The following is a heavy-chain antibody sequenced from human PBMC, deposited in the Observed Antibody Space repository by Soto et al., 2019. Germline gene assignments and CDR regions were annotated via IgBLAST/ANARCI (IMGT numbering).Heavy chain of an antibody. CDR2: INPSGGST. CDR1: GYIFTNHY. J-gene: IGHJ4*02. V-gene: IGHV1-46*01. CDR3: ARADYYVSSGFYYDY. D-gene: IGHD3-22*01. Sequence: QVQLVQSGAEVKKPGASVKVACKASGYIFTNHYIHWVRQAPGQGLEWMGIINPSGGSTNYLQKFQGRVTMTRDTSTSTVYMELSTLRSEDTAVYFCARADYYVSSGFYYDYWGQGTLVTDSS.